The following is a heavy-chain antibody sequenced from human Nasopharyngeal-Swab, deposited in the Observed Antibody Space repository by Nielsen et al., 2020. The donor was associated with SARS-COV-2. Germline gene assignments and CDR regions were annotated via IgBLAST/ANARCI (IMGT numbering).Heavy chain of an antibody. V-gene: IGHV4-61*02. CDR2: MHTSTTT. J-gene: IGHJ6*02. CDR3: ARMIFGVANAGIDV. Sequence: RQAPGKGLEWFGRMHTSTTTSYNPSLKSRVTISVDKSKNQFSLKLSSVTAADTAVYYCARMIFGVANAGIDVWGQGATVTVSS. D-gene: IGHD3-3*01.